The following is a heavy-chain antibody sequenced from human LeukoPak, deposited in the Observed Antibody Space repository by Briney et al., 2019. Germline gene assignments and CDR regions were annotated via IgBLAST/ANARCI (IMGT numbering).Heavy chain of an antibody. V-gene: IGHV1-24*01. D-gene: IGHD3-3*01. CDR1: GYTLTELS. Sequence: HWASVKVSCKVSGYTLTELSMHWVRQTPGKGREWMGGFDPEDGVTIYAQKFQGRVTMTEDTSTDTAYMELSSLRSEDTAVYYCAGFWSGYYFNWGQGTLVTVSS. CDR3: AGFWSGYYFN. J-gene: IGHJ4*02. CDR2: FDPEDGVT.